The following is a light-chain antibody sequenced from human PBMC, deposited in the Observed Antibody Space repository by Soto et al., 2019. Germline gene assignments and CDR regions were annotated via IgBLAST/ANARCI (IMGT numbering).Light chain of an antibody. CDR2: GAS. CDR3: QQYGSSPWT. CDR1: QSVSSN. Sequence: EIVMTPSPATLSVSPGERATLSCRASQSVSSNLAWYQQKPGQAPRLLIYGASSRATGIPDRFSGSGSGTDFTLTISRLEPEDFAVYYCQQYGSSPWTFGQGTKV. J-gene: IGKJ1*01. V-gene: IGKV3-20*01.